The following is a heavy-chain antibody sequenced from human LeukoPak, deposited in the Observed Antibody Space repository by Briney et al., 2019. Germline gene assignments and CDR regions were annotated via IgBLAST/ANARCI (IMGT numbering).Heavy chain of an antibody. Sequence: GGSLRLSCAASGFTFSSYWMSWVRQAPGKGLEWVANIKQDGSEKYYVDSVKGRFTISRDNAKNSLYLQMNSLRAEDTAVYYCAREPWAGHSSGWYYFDYWGQGTLVTVSS. J-gene: IGHJ4*02. CDR3: AREPWAGHSSGWYYFDY. V-gene: IGHV3-7*01. CDR1: GFTFSSYW. D-gene: IGHD6-19*01. CDR2: IKQDGSEK.